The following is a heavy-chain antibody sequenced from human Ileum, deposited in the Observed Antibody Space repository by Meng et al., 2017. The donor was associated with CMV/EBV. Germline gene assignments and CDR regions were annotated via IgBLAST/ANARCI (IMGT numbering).Heavy chain of an antibody. Sequence: KESGPTLVKPPQTLQLTCTFSGSSLSTTGVGVGWIRQPPGKALEWLALIYWDDDKRYSPSLKSRLTITKDTSKNQVVLTMTNMDPVDTATYYCARNYYDSGPFQYWGQGTLVTVSS. J-gene: IGHJ4*01. CDR2: IYWDDDK. D-gene: IGHD3-22*01. V-gene: IGHV2-5*02. CDR3: ARNYYDSGPFQY. CDR1: GSSLSTTGVG.